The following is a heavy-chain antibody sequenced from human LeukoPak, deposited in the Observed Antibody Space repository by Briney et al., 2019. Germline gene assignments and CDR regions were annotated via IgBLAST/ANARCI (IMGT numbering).Heavy chain of an antibody. CDR2: IYYSGST. CDR3: AGSGPWGIYFDY. J-gene: IGHJ4*02. V-gene: IGHV4-59*01. Sequence: SETLSLTCTVSGGSISSYYWSWIRQPPGKGLEWIGYIYYSGSTNYNPSLKSRVTISVDTSKNQFSLKLSSVTAADTAVYYCAGSGPWGIYFDYWGQGTLVTVSS. CDR1: GGSISSYY. D-gene: IGHD3-10*01.